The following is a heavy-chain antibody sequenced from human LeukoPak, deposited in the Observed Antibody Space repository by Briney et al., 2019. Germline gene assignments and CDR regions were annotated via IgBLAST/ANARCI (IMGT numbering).Heavy chain of an antibody. J-gene: IGHJ4*02. CDR1: GFTFSDYY. CDR3: AKDDYNYLGFDY. Sequence: GGSLRLSCAASGFTFSDYYMSWVRQAPGKGLEWVSTISGSGGSTSYADSVKGRFTISRDNSKNTLYLQMNSLRAEDTALYYCAKDDYNYLGFDYWGQGTLVTVSS. D-gene: IGHD5-24*01. CDR2: ISGSGGST. V-gene: IGHV3-23*01.